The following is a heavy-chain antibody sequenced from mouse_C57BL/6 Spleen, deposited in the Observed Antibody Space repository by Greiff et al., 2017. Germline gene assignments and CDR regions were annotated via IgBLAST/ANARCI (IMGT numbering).Heavy chain of an antibody. Sequence: QVQLQQSGAELVKPGASVKLSCKASGYTFTSYWMQWVKQRPGQGLEWIGEIDPSDSYTNYNQKFKGKATLTVDTSSSTAYMQLSSLTSEDSAVYYCARRGITTVVAPEYWGQGTTLTVSS. CDR1: GYTFTSYW. CDR2: IDPSDSYT. CDR3: ARRGITTVVAPEY. V-gene: IGHV1-50*01. D-gene: IGHD1-1*01. J-gene: IGHJ2*01.